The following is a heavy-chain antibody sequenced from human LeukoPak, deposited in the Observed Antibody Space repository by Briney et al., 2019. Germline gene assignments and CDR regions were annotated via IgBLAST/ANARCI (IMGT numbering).Heavy chain of an antibody. Sequence: SETLSLTCAVSGGSISSSNWWSWVRQPPGKGLEWIGEIYHSGSTNYNPSLKSRVTISVDKSQNQFSLKLSSVTAADTAVYYCATIGYSSSTEDYWGQGTLVTVSS. CDR1: GGSISSSNW. J-gene: IGHJ4*02. CDR2: IYHSGST. CDR3: ATIGYSSSTEDY. V-gene: IGHV4-4*02. D-gene: IGHD6-13*01.